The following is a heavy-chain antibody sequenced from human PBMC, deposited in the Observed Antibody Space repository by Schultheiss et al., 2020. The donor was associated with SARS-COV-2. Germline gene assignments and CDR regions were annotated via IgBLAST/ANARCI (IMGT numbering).Heavy chain of an antibody. J-gene: IGHJ1*01. V-gene: IGHV4-39*01. Sequence: SETLSLTCTVSGGSISSSSYYWGWIRQPPGKGLEWIGRIYYSGSTYYNPSLKSRLTISIDTSKNQFSLKLNSVTAADTAVYYCARPHYCSATFCTGPFQYWGQGNVVTVSS. CDR2: IYYSGST. CDR3: ARPHYCSATFCTGPFQY. D-gene: IGHD2-15*01. CDR1: GGSISSSSYY.